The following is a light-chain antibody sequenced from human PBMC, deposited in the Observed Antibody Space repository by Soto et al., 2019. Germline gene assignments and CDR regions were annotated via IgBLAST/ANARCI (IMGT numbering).Light chain of an antibody. CDR2: EVS. V-gene: IGLV2-14*01. J-gene: IGLJ2*01. Sequence: QSALTQPASVSGSPGQSITISCTGTSSDVGGYNYVSWYQHHPGKAPKLMIYEVSNQPSGVSNRFSGSKSGNTASLTISGLQAEDEDDYYCNSYPSTNALAVFGGGTKLTVL. CDR3: NSYPSTNALAV. CDR1: SSDVGGYNY.